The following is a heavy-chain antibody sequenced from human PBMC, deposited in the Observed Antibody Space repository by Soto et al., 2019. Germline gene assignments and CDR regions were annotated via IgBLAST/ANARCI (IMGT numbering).Heavy chain of an antibody. CDR1: GGSISSGGYY. V-gene: IGHV4-31*03. J-gene: IGHJ5*02. D-gene: IGHD2-2*01. CDR2: IYYSGST. Sequence: QVQLQESGPGLVKPSQTLSLSCIVSGGSISSGGYYWSWIRQYPGKGLEWIGYIYYSGSTYYNPSLRGRVTISVDTSMNHFSLKLNSVNAADTAVYYCARVGCSSTSCYHFDPWGQGTLVSVSS. CDR3: ARVGCSSTSCYHFDP.